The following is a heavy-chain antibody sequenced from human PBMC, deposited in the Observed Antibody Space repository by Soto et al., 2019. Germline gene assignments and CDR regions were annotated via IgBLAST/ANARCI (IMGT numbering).Heavy chain of an antibody. D-gene: IGHD2-8*02. Sequence: QITLKESGPTLVKPTQTLTLTCTFSGFSLTTTGVGVGWIRQPPGKALEWLELIYWDDDKRYSPSLKSRLTLTKDTSKHLVVLTMTNVDPVDTATYYCAHERLGNPWYSFDSWGQGALVTVSS. CDR3: AHERLGNPWYSFDS. CDR1: GFSLTTTGVG. CDR2: IYWDDDK. V-gene: IGHV2-5*02. J-gene: IGHJ4*02.